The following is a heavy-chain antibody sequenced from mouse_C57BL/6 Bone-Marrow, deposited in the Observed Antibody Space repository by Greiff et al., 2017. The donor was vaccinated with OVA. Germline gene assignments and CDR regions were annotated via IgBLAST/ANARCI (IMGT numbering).Heavy chain of an antibody. CDR1: GYSITSGYY. D-gene: IGHD2-5*01. CDR2: ISYDGSN. CDR3: ARNAYYSNYDYYAMDY. V-gene: IGHV3-6*01. Sequence: EVQLQQSGPGLVKPSQSLSLTCSVTGYSITSGYYWNWIRQFPGNKLEWMGYISYDGSNNYNPSLKNRISITRDTSKNQFFLKLNSVTNEDTATYYCARNAYYSNYDYYAMDYWGQGTSVTVSS. J-gene: IGHJ4*01.